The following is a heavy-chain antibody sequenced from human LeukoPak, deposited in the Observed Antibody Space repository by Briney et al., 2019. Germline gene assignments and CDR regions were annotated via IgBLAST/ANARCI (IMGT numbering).Heavy chain of an antibody. CDR2: IYYSGST. CDR3: ARHRVGATAMVPYFDY. V-gene: IGHV4-39*01. D-gene: IGHD5-18*01. J-gene: IGHJ4*02. Sequence: SETLSLTCTVSGGSISSSSYYWGWIRQPPGKGLEWIGSIYYSGSTYCNPSLKSRVTISVDTSKNQFSLKLSSVTAADTAVYYCARHRVGATAMVPYFDYWGQGTLVTVSS. CDR1: GGSISSSSYY.